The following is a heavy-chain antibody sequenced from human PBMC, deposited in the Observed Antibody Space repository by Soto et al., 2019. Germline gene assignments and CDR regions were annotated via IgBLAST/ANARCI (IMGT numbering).Heavy chain of an antibody. J-gene: IGHJ4*02. Sequence: QITLKESGPMLVRPTQTLTLTCTFSGFSLSTSGVAVAWIRQPPGEALEWLALIYWDDDRRYNSSLKSRLTITMDTSKDQVVLTITNMDPMDTATYFCAHSQRGPRDFWGPGILVTVSS. V-gene: IGHV2-5*02. CDR3: AHSQRGPRDF. CDR2: IYWDDDR. CDR1: GFSLSTSGVA. D-gene: IGHD5-12*01.